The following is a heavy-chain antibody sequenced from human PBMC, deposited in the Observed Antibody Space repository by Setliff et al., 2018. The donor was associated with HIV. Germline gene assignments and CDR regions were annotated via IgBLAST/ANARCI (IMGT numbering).Heavy chain of an antibody. CDR3: ARIRVGALLNAFDI. Sequence: ASVKVSCKASGYTFRNFAISWLRQAPGQGLGWMGWISGYNDNTNYAQSLQGRLTMTIDTTSSTSYMELRSLRSDDTAMYYCARIRVGALLNAFDIWGQGTMVTVSS. J-gene: IGHJ3*02. CDR1: GYTFRNFA. CDR2: ISGYNDNT. V-gene: IGHV1-18*01. D-gene: IGHD1-26*01.